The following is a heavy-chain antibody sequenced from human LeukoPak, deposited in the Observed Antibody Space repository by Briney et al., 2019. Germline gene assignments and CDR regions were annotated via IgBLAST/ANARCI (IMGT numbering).Heavy chain of an antibody. J-gene: IGHJ4*02. V-gene: IGHV4-4*07. CDR3: ARVGIDGYNSRPIDY. CDR2: MYTTGST. CDR1: GGSISTYS. Sequence: PSETLSLTCTVSGGSISTYSWSWIRQSARGGLEWIGRMYTTGSTNYNPSLKSRVTISVDTSKNQFSLKLSSVTAADTAVYYCARVGIDGYNSRPIDYWGQGTLVTVSS. D-gene: IGHD5-24*01.